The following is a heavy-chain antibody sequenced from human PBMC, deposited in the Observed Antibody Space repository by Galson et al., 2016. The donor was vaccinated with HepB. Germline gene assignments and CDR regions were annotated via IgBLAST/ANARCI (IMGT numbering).Heavy chain of an antibody. CDR1: GFSLNRDATG. CDR3: AREYSRGGIALDV. CDR2: IDWEDDN. J-gene: IGHJ4*02. Sequence: PALVKPTQTLTLTCAFSGFSLNRDATGVSWIRQPPGKGLEWLARIDWEDDNFFLASLKTRLSISKDTSKNQVVLTLTNVDPADTATYFCAREYSRGGIALDVWGQGTLVTVSS. D-gene: IGHD3-10*01. V-gene: IGHV2-70*04.